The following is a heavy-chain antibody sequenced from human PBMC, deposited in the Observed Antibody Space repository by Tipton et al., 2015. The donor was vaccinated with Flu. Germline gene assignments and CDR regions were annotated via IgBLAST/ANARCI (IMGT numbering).Heavy chain of an antibody. CDR3: ARVWGYSYYFDF. D-gene: IGHD3-16*01. J-gene: IGHJ4*02. V-gene: IGHV3-48*03. Sequence: SLRLSCAASGFTFSTYEMNWVRQAPGKGLEWVSYISSSGSTIYFADSVKGRFTISRDNAKNSLYLQMHSLGAEDTAVYYCARVWGYSYYFDFWGQGTLVTVSS. CDR1: GFTFSTYE. CDR2: ISSSGSTI.